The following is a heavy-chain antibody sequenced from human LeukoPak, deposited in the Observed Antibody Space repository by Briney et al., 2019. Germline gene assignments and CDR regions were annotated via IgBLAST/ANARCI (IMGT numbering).Heavy chain of an antibody. V-gene: IGHV3-23*01. CDR2: MRGSDGVT. J-gene: IGHJ4*02. CDR1: GFTFSSYA. CDR3: ATAHYDFWSGYFDY. D-gene: IGHD3-3*01. Sequence: GGSLRLSCAASGFTFSSYAMSWVRQAPGKGLEWVSAMRGSDGVTYYADSVKGRFTISRDNSNNTLYLQMNSLRAEDTAVYYCATAHYDFWSGYFDYWGQGTLVTVSS.